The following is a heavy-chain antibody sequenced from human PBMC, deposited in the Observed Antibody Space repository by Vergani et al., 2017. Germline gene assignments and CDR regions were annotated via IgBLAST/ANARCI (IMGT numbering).Heavy chain of an antibody. CDR3: ARGAFYSSSSWGDAFDI. CDR2: IIPIFGTA. V-gene: IGHV1-69*01. Sequence: QVQLVQSGAEVKKPGSSVKVSCKASGGTFSSYAISWVRQAPGQGLEWMGGIIPIFGTANYAQKFQGRVTITADESTSTAYMELSSLRSEDTAVYYCARGAFYSSSSWGDAFDIWGQGTTVTVSS. D-gene: IGHD6-6*01. CDR1: GGTFSSYA. J-gene: IGHJ3*02.